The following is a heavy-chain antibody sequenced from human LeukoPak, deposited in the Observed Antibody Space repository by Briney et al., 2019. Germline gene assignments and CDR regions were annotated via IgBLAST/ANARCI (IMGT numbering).Heavy chain of an antibody. J-gene: IGHJ4*02. CDR3: AKGVYGSRTTSFADY. V-gene: IGHV3-23*01. CDR2: ISGSGGAT. CDR1: GFTFSSYG. Sequence: PGGSLRLSCAASGFTFSSYGMHWVRRAPGKGLEWISAISGSGGATHYADSVKGRFTISRDNFNNALYLQLNSLGVEDTAIYYCAKGVYGSRTTSFADYWGQGILVTVSS. D-gene: IGHD3-10*01.